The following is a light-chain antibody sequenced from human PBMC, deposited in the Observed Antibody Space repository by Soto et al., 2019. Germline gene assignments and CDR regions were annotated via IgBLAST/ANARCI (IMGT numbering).Light chain of an antibody. CDR3: SSYTTSSTLEGV. CDR1: SSDVGGYNR. J-gene: IGLJ1*01. V-gene: IGLV2-14*01. Sequence: QSVLTQPASVSGSPGQSITISCTGTSSDVGGYNRVSWYQQHPGKAPKLMIYDVTLRPSGVSNRFSGSKSGNTASLTISGLQAEYEAEYFCSSYTTSSTLEGVFGTGTKLTVL. CDR2: DVT.